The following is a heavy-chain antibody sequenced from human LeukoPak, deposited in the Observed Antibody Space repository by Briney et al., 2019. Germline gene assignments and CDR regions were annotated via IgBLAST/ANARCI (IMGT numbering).Heavy chain of an antibody. V-gene: IGHV3-30*02. D-gene: IGHD6-13*01. CDR1: GFTFSSYG. Sequence: GGSLRLSCAASGFTFSSYGMHWVRQAPGKGLEWVAFIRYDGSNKYYADSVKGRFTISRDNSKNTLYLQMNSLRAEDTAVYYCAKSDGSSWYVGYNWFDPWGQGTLVTVSS. CDR2: IRYDGSNK. J-gene: IGHJ5*02. CDR3: AKSDGSSWYVGYNWFDP.